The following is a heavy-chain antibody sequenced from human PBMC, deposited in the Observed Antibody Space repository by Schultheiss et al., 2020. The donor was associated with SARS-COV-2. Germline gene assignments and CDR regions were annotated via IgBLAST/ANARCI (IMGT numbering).Heavy chain of an antibody. CDR2: IYYSGST. D-gene: IGHD4-11*01. J-gene: IGHJ4*02. CDR1: GGSISSYY. CDR3: ARSGNTVMVDFDY. V-gene: IGHV4-59*01. Sequence: SETLSLTCTVSGGSISSYYWSWIRQPPGKGLEWIGYIYYSGSTNYNPSLKSRVTISVDTSKNQFSLKLSSVTAADTAVYYCARSGNTVMVDFDYWGQGTLVTVSS.